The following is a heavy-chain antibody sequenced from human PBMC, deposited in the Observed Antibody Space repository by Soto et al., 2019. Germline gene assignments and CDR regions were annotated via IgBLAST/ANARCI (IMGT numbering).Heavy chain of an antibody. CDR1: GYTFTGHY. V-gene: IGHV1-2*02. J-gene: IGHJ5*02. D-gene: IGHD1-26*01. Sequence: ASVKVSCKTSGYTFTGHYSHWARQAPQQGPEWMGEIGPESGATRYAQKFRGRVTMTMDTSITTVYMELKNLSPDDTAVYYCGRGRSGQIVIFSWGQGTPVTVSS. CDR2: IGPESGAT. CDR3: GRGRSGQIVIFS.